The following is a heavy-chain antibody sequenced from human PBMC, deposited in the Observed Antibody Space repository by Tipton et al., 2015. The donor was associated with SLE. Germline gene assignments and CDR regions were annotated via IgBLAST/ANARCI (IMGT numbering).Heavy chain of an antibody. J-gene: IGHJ4*02. D-gene: IGHD1-26*01. V-gene: IGHV4-39*07. CDR2: IYYSGST. CDR1: VGSISSSSYY. CDR3: ARHRDSGDYYFDF. Sequence: LRLSCTVSVGSISSSSYYWGWIRQPPGKGLEWIGSIYYSGSTYYNPSLKSRVTISVGTSKNQFSLKLSSVTAADTAVYYCARHRDSGDYYFDFWGQGTLVTVSS.